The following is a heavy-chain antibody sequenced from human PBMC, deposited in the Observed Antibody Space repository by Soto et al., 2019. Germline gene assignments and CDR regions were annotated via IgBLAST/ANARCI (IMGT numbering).Heavy chain of an antibody. CDR2: ISGYNGNT. CDR1: DYTFTIYG. J-gene: IGHJ4*02. V-gene: IGHV1-18*04. CDR3: ARVDYYDSSGYYGY. D-gene: IGHD3-22*01. Sequence: QVQLVQSGAEVKKPGASVKVSCKASDYTFTIYGISWVRQAPGQGLEWMGWISGYNGNTDYAQNLQDRVTLTTDASTSSVYMELRSLRSDDTAVYYCARVDYYDSSGYYGYWGQGTLITVSS.